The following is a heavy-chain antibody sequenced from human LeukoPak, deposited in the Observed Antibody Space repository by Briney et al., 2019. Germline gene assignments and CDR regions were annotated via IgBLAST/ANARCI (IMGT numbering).Heavy chain of an antibody. Sequence: GGSLRLSCAASGFTFRSYWMSWVRQAPGKGLEWVANIKQDGSDKDYVDSVKGRFTISRDNAMNSLYLQMNSLRVEDTAVYYCTREGVGGFDTWGQGAMVTVSS. V-gene: IGHV3-7*01. D-gene: IGHD3-16*01. CDR1: GFTFRSYW. J-gene: IGHJ3*02. CDR2: IKQDGSDK. CDR3: TREGVGGFDT.